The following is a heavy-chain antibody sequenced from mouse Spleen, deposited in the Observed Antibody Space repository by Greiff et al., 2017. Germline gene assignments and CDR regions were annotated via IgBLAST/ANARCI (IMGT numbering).Heavy chain of an antibody. Sequence: VQLQQSGAELVRPGASVKLSCTASGLNIKDDYMHWVKQRPEQGLEWIGWIDPENGDTEYASKFQGKATITADTSSNTAYLQLSSLTSEDTAVYYCTTRSYYRYDVTWFAYWGQGTLVTVSA. CDR3: TTRSYYRYDVTWFAY. J-gene: IGHJ3*01. D-gene: IGHD2-14*01. V-gene: IGHV14-4*01. CDR2: IDPENGDT. CDR1: GLNIKDDY.